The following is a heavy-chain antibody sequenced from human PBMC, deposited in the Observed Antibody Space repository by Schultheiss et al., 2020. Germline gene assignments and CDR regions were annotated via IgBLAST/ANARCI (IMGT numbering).Heavy chain of an antibody. J-gene: IGHJ4*02. CDR2: ISSSSSYI. V-gene: IGHV3-21*01. CDR3: ARVPPILGAPVASSPDY. D-gene: IGHD2-2*01. CDR1: GFTFSSYG. Sequence: GGSLRLSCAASGFTFSSYGMHWVRQAPGKGLEWVSSISSSSSYIYYADSVKGRFTISRDNAKNSLYLQMNSLRAEDTAVYYCARVPPILGAPVASSPDYWGQGTLVTVSS.